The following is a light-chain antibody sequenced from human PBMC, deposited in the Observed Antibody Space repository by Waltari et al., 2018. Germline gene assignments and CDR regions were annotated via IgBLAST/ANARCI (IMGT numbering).Light chain of an antibody. CDR3: SSYTSSSTWV. J-gene: IGLJ3*02. V-gene: IGLV2-14*01. CDR1: SSDVAGYNY. CDR2: EVS. Sequence: QSALTQPASVSGSPGQSLTISRTGTSSDVAGYNYVAWYQQHPGKAPKLMIYEVSNRPSGVSNRFSGSKSGNTASLTISGLQAEDEADYYCSSYTSSSTWVFGGGTKLTVL.